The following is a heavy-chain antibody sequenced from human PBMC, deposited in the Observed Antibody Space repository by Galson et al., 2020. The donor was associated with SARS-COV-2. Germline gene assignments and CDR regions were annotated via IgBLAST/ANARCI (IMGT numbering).Heavy chain of an antibody. CDR2: FDPEDGET. CDR3: ASAPPVGATRYNWFDP. CDR1: GYTLTELS. J-gene: IGHJ5*02. V-gene: IGHV1-24*01. Sequence: ASVKVSCKVSGYTLTELSMHWVRQAPGKGLEWMGGFDPEDGETIYAQKFQGRVTMTEDTSTDTAYMELSSLRSEDTAVYYCASAPPVGATRYNWFDPWGQGTLVTVSS. D-gene: IGHD1-26*01.